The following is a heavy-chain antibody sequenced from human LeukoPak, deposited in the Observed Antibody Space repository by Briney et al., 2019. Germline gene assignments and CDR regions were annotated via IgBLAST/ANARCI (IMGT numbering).Heavy chain of an antibody. CDR3: ARESPYYYGSSGYQWEY. Sequence: SETLSLTCTVSGGSISSYYWSWIRQPPGKGLEWIGYIYYSGSTNYNPSLKSRVTISVDTSKNQFSLKLSSVTAADTAVYDCARESPYYYGSSGYQWEYWGQGTLVTVSS. V-gene: IGHV4-59*01. CDR2: IYYSGST. D-gene: IGHD3-22*01. CDR1: GGSISSYY. J-gene: IGHJ4*02.